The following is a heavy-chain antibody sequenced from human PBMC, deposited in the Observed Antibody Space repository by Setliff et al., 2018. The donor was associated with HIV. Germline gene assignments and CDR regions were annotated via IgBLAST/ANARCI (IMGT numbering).Heavy chain of an antibody. D-gene: IGHD3-9*01. J-gene: IGHJ6*03. CDR2: ISRSSSYT. CDR3: ARDLKPYYYYMDV. CDR1: GFTFSDYY. V-gene: IGHV3-11*05. Sequence: GESLTISCAASGFTFSDYYMSWIRQAPGKGLEWVSYISRSSSYTNYADSVKGRFTISRDNAKNSLYLQMNNLRAEDTAVYYCARDLKPYYYYMDVWGKGTTVTVSS.